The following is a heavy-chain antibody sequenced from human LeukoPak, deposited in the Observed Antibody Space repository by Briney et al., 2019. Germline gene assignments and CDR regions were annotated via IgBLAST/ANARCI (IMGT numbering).Heavy chain of an antibody. V-gene: IGHV4-59*01. CDR3: ARAHCSSTSCYSYYYYGMDV. J-gene: IGHJ6*02. D-gene: IGHD2-2*01. Sequence: SETLSLTCTASDDSISRDFWTWVRQPPGKGLEWIGYIRYSGRTEYNPSLKSRVTISIQTSKNQFSLKLTSVTAADTAVYYCARAHCSSTSCYSYYYYGMDVWGQGTTVTVSS. CDR2: IRYSGRT. CDR1: DDSISRDF.